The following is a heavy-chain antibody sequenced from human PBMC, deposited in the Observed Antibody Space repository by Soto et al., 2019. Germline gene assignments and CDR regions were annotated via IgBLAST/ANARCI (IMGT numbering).Heavy chain of an antibody. CDR2: VSYDGSNK. CDR3: AKDPSYYDSD. D-gene: IGHD3-10*01. CDR1: GFTFRSYG. J-gene: IGHJ4*02. V-gene: IGHV3-30*18. Sequence: GGSLRLSCATSGFTFRSYGMHWVRQAPGKGLEWVAVVSYDGSNKYYSDSVKGRFTISRDNSKNTLYLQMNSLRAEDTSVYYCAKDPSYYDSDWGKGTLVTVSS.